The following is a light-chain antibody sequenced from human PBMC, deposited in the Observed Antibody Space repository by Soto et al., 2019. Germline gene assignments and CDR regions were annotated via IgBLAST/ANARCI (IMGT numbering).Light chain of an antibody. Sequence: QSALTQPASVSGSPGQSITIYCTGTSSDVGGYNYVSWYQQHPAKAPKLMIYEVSNRPLGVSHRFSCSKSGNTASLTISGLQPEYEAYYYCFSYTTSSTLVFGGGTKLTVL. CDR3: FSYTTSSTLV. CDR2: EVS. V-gene: IGLV2-14*01. J-gene: IGLJ3*02. CDR1: SSDVGGYNY.